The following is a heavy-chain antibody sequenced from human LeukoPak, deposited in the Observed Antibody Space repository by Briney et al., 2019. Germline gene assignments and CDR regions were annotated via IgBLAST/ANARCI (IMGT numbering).Heavy chain of an antibody. CDR2: IYPGDSDT. CDR3: ARHPPVITDNWLDP. Sequence: GESLQISCKGSGYSFNTYWIGWVRQMPGKGLEWMGIIYPGDSDTRYSPSFQSQVTISADKSISTAYLQWSSLKASDTAMYYCARHPPVITDNWLDPWGQGTLVTVSS. V-gene: IGHV5-51*01. CDR1: GYSFNTYW. J-gene: IGHJ5*02. D-gene: IGHD1-14*01.